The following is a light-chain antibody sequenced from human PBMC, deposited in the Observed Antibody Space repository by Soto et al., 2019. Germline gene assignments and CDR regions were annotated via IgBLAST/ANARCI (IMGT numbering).Light chain of an antibody. CDR1: SSNIGNNY. J-gene: IGLJ2*01. CDR2: DDN. Sequence: QSVLTQPPSVSAAPGQRVTISCSGSSSNIGNNYVSWYQQFPGTAPKLLIYDDNKRPSGIPDRFYGSKSGSSATLGITRLQTGDEADYYCATWDNSLRAVVFGEGTKLTVL. CDR3: ATWDNSLRAVV. V-gene: IGLV1-51*01.